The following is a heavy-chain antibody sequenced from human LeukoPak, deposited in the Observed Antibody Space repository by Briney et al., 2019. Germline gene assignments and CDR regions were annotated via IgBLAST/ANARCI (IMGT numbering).Heavy chain of an antibody. V-gene: IGHV1-69*13. Sequence: SVKVSCKASGGTFSTYAINWVRQVPGQGLGWMGGIIPIFDTANYAQKFQGRVTITADESTSTACMELSSLRSEDTAVYFCASPDIVVVPATILGHLFDCWGQGTLVTVSS. D-gene: IGHD2-2*02. CDR1: GGTFSTYA. CDR3: ASPDIVVVPATILGHLFDC. CDR2: IIPIFDTA. J-gene: IGHJ4*02.